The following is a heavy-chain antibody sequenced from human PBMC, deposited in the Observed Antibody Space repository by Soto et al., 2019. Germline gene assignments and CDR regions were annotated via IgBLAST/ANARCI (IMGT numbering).Heavy chain of an antibody. Sequence: GESLKISCQGSGYSFTTFWISWVRQLPGKGLEWMGRIDPSDSYTNYSPSFQGHVTISTDKSISTAYLQWSRLKASDTAMYYCASHSAGVGPTSDYNHGMDAWGQGTTVTVSS. CDR2: IDPSDSYT. D-gene: IGHD1-26*01. J-gene: IGHJ6*02. CDR3: ASHSAGVGPTSDYNHGMDA. CDR1: GYSFTTFW. V-gene: IGHV5-10-1*01.